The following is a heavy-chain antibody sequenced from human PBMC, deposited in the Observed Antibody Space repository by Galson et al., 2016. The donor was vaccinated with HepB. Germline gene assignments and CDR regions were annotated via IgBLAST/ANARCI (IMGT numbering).Heavy chain of an antibody. CDR2: TYYRSKWYN. D-gene: IGHD6-25*01. CDR1: GDSVSSNSAA. CDR3: AGEGASGYALDY. Sequence: CAISGDSVSSNSAAWSWTRQSPSRGLEWLGRTYYRSKWYNDYAESVKSRITINPDTSKNQFSLQLHSVTPDDTAFYYCAGEGASGYALDYWGQGTLVTVSS. V-gene: IGHV6-1*01. J-gene: IGHJ4*02.